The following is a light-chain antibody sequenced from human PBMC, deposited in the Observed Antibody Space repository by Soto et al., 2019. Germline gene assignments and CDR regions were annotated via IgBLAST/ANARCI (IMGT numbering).Light chain of an antibody. CDR2: EVT. CDR3: TSHAGTNNFPYV. V-gene: IGLV2-8*01. CDR1: SSDVGAYNY. J-gene: IGLJ1*01. Sequence: QSALTQPPSASGSPGQSVTISCTGTSSDVGAYNYVSWYQHRPGKAPKLMIYEVTKRPSGVPDLFSGAKSGNTASLTVSGLQAEDEADYYCTSHAGTNNFPYVFGTGTKLTVL.